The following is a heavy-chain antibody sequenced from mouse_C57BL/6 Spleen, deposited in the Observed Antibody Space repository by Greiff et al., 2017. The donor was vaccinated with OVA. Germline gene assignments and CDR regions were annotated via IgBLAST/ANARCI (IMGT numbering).Heavy chain of an antibody. CDR1: GYSFTSYY. J-gene: IGHJ2*01. Sequence: VNLVESGPELVKPGASVKISCKASGYSFTSYYIHWVKQRPGQGLEWIGWIYPGSGNTKYNEKFKGKATLTADTSSSTAYMQLSSLTSEDSAVYYCARGKLTRVYWGKGTTLTVPT. CDR3: ARGKLTRVY. CDR2: IYPGSGNT. D-gene: IGHD3-3*01. V-gene: IGHV1-66*01.